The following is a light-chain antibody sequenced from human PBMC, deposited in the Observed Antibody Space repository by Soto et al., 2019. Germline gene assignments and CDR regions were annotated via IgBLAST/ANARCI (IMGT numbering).Light chain of an antibody. Sequence: EIVMTQSPATLSVSPGERATLSCRASQNVITNLAWYRQKPGQSPRLLIYGASTRATGIPARFSGSGSGTAFTLTSRRFEDEDVYVYQWHHNKTWPLTFGGGT. CDR1: QNVITN. CDR2: GAS. CDR3: HHNKTWPLT. J-gene: IGKJ4*01. V-gene: IGKV3-15*01.